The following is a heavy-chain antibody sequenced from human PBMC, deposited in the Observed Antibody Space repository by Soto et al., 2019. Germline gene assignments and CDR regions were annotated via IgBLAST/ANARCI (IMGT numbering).Heavy chain of an antibody. CDR1: GYTFTNYD. CDR2: MNPNTGNT. CDR3: VRLTMIRGVTFDY. D-gene: IGHD3-10*01. Sequence: ASVKVSCKASGYTFTNYDIHWARQASGQGLDWMGWMNPNTGNTDYAQKFQGRVTMTRDTSISTAYMELSSLRSEDTAVYYCVRLTMIRGVTFDYWGQGTLVTVSS. J-gene: IGHJ4*02. V-gene: IGHV1-8*01.